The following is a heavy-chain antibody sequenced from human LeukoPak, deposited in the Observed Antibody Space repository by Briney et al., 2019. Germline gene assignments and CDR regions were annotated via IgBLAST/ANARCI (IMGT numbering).Heavy chain of an antibody. CDR1: GGSTSSSSYY. CDR2: IYYSGST. D-gene: IGHD4-17*01. CDR3: ARWVDGDYEPDAFDI. Sequence: SETPSLTCTVSGGSTSSSSYYWGWIRQPPGKGLEWIGSIYYSGSTYYNPSLKSRVTISVDTSKNQFSLKLSSVTAADTAVYYCARWVDGDYEPDAFDIWGQGTMVTVSS. V-gene: IGHV4-39*07. J-gene: IGHJ3*02.